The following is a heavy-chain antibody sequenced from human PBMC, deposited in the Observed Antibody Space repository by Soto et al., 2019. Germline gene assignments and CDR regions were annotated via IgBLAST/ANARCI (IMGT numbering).Heavy chain of an antibody. D-gene: IGHD3-10*01. Sequence: ASVKVSCKASGYTFTSYGMHWVRQAPGQRLEWMGWINAGNGNTKYSQKFQGRVTITRDTSASTAYMELSSLRSEDTAVYYCARDHYGSGSYYTXDYYMDVWGKGTTVTVSS. CDR3: ARDHYGSGSYYTXDYYMDV. CDR1: GYTFTSYG. V-gene: IGHV1-3*01. J-gene: IGHJ6*03. CDR2: INAGNGNT.